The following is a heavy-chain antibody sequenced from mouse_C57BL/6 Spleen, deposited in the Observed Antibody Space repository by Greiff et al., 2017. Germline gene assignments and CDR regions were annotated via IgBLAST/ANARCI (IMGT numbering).Heavy chain of an antibody. Sequence: QVQLQQSGAELVRPGASVTLSCKASGYTFTDYEMHWVKQTPVHGLEWIGAIDPETGGTAYNQKFKGKAILTADKSSSTAYMELRSLTSEDSAVYYCTRWGRAQATFAYWGQGTLVTVSA. CDR2: IDPETGGT. CDR3: TRWGRAQATFAY. J-gene: IGHJ3*01. CDR1: GYTFTDYE. V-gene: IGHV1-15*01. D-gene: IGHD3-2*02.